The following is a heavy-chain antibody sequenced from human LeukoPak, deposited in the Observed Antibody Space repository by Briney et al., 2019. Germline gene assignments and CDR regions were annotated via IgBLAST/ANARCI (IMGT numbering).Heavy chain of an antibody. CDR3: ARPVFSTTGTTCLAY. V-gene: IGHV3-21*01. Sequence: GGCLRLSCAASGFTFSSYSMNWVRQAPGKGLEWVSSIIGSSSYIYYADSVKGRFTISRDNAKNSLYLQMNSLTAEDTAVYYCARPVFSTTGTTCLAYWGQGTPVTVSS. J-gene: IGHJ4*02. CDR2: IIGSSSYI. D-gene: IGHD1-1*01. CDR1: GFTFSSYS.